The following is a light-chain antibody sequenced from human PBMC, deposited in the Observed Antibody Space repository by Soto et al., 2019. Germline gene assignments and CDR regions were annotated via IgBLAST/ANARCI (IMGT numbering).Light chain of an antibody. CDR2: DTS. V-gene: IGKV1-5*01. CDR3: QQYDEYPLT. J-gene: IGKJ4*01. CDR1: QNIRSW. Sequence: DIQMTQSPATLSASVGDRVTITCRASQNIRSWLAWYQQKPGKVPNLLIWDTSKLHSGVPSRFSGSGSGTEFTFTIGSLQRDDFATYWCQQYDEYPLTFGGGTKVELK.